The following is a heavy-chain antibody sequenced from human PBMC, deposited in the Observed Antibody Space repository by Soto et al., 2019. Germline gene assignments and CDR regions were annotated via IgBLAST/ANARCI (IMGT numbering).Heavy chain of an antibody. Sequence: GGSLRLSCAASGFTFSSYAMHWVRQAPGKGLEWVAVISYDGSRKYYADSVKGRFTISRDNSENTLYLQLNSLRAEDTAVYYCARAYDILTGSPPGYWGQGTLVTVSS. D-gene: IGHD3-9*01. CDR3: ARAYDILTGSPPGY. J-gene: IGHJ4*02. CDR2: ISYDGSRK. CDR1: GFTFSSYA. V-gene: IGHV3-30-3*01.